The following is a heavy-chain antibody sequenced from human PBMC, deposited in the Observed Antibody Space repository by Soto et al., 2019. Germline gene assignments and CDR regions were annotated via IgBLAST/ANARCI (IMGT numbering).Heavy chain of an antibody. Sequence: SETLSLTCTVSGGSVSSGSYYWGWIRQPPGKGLEWIGYIYYSGGTNYNPSLKSRVTISVDTSKNQFSLKLSSVTAADTAVYYCARGGGVTATFDYWGQGTLVTVSS. CDR3: ARGGGVTATFDY. CDR2: IYYSGGT. D-gene: IGHD5-18*01. J-gene: IGHJ4*02. CDR1: GGSVSSGSYY. V-gene: IGHV4-61*01.